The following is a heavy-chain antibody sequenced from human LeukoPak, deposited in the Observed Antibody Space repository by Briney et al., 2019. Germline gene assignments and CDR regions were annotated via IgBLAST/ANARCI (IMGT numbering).Heavy chain of an antibody. Sequence: GGSLRLSCAASGFTFSSYWMTWVRQAPGKGLEWVANIKQDGSEKYYVDSVRGRFTISRDNAQNSLSLQMNILRPQDTAVYYCARAYCRSTNCYYPSWGQGTLVTVSS. D-gene: IGHD2-2*01. CDR2: IKQDGSEK. J-gene: IGHJ5*02. CDR3: ARAYCRSTNCYYPS. CDR1: GFTFSSYW. V-gene: IGHV3-7*01.